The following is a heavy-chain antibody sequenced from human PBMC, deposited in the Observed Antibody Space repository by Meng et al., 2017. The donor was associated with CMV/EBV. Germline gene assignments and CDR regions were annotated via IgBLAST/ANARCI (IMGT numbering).Heavy chain of an antibody. CDR2: ISSSSSYI. CDR3: ARDSRDYDFWSGRRRYYYYGMDV. V-gene: IGHV3-21*01. CDR1: GFTVSSNY. Sequence: GESLKISCAASGFTVSSNYMNWVRQAPGKGLEWVSSISSSSSYIYYADSVKGRFTISRDNAKNSLYLQMNSLRAEDTAVYYCARDSRDYDFWSGRRRYYYYGMDVWGQGTTVTVSS. J-gene: IGHJ6*02. D-gene: IGHD3-3*01.